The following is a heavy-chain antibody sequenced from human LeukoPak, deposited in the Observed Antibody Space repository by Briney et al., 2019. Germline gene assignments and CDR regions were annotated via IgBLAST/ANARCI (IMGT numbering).Heavy chain of an antibody. J-gene: IGHJ6*02. CDR3: AKLGNSGWYAKPSEMDV. Sequence: GGSLRLSCAASGFTFSSYGMHWVRQAPGKGLEWVAVISYDGSNKYYADSVKGRFTISRDNSKNTLYLQMNSLRAEDTAVYYCAKLGNSGWYAKPSEMDVWGQGTTVTVSS. V-gene: IGHV3-30*18. CDR1: GFTFSSYG. CDR2: ISYDGSNK. D-gene: IGHD6-19*01.